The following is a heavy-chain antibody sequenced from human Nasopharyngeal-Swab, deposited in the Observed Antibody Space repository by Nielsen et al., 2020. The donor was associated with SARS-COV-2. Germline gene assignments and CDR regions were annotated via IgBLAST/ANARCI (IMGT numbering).Heavy chain of an antibody. CDR1: GFTFSSYA. CDR2: ISGSGGST. J-gene: IGHJ4*02. D-gene: IGHD4-11*01. CDR3: AKVPSTVTTLPPDY. V-gene: IGHV3-23*01. Sequence: GESLKISCAASGFTFSSYAMSWVRQAPGKGLEWVSAISGSGGSTYYADSVKGRFTISRDNSKNTLYLQMNSLRAEDTAVYYYAKVPSTVTTLPPDYWGQGTLVTVSS.